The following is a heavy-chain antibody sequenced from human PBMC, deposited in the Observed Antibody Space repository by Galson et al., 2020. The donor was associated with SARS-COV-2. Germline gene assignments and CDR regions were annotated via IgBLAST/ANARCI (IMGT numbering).Heavy chain of an antibody. D-gene: IGHD1-26*01. CDR3: AIALKYSGSYSSWYFDL. CDR2: ISSSSSYI. V-gene: IGHV3-21*01. J-gene: IGHJ2*01. Sequence: KIGESLKISCAASGFTFSSYSMNWVRQAPGKGLEWVSSISSSSSYIYYADSVKGRFTISRDNAKNSLYLQMNSLRAEDTAVYYCAIALKYSGSYSSWYFDLWGRGTLVTVSS. CDR1: GFTFSSYS.